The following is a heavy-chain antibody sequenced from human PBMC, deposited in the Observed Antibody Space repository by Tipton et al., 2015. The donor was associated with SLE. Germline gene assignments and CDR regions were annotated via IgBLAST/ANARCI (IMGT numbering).Heavy chain of an antibody. CDR2: IYSGGST. V-gene: IGHV3-66*01. D-gene: IGHD6-19*01. CDR3: AVVYSSGYGLDY. J-gene: IGHJ4*02. Sequence: YLRLSCAASGFTVSSNFMSWVRQAPGKGLEWVSVIYSGGSTYYADSVKDRFTVSRDNYKDTLYLQMNSLRAEDTAVYYCAVVYSSGYGLDYWGQGTLVTVSS. CDR1: GFTVSSNF.